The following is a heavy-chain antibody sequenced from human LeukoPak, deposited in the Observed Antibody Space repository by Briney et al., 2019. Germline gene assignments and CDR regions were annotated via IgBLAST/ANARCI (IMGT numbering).Heavy chain of an antibody. J-gene: IGHJ4*02. D-gene: IGHD2-8*02. CDR3: ATYGHVLLPFES. Sequence: GGSLRLPCAASGFTFSRKGMAWVRQAPGKGLEGVSSIFPSGGEIHYADSVRGRITISRDNSKSTLSLQMNSLRAEDTAIYDCATYGHVLLPFESWGQGTLVTVSS. CDR1: GFTFSRKG. V-gene: IGHV3-23*01. CDR2: IFPSGGEI.